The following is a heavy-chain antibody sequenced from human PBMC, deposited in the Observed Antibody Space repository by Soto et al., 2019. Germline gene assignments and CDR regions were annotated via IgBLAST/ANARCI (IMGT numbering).Heavy chain of an antibody. CDR2: ISWDGGST. CDR1: GFTFDDYT. CDR3: AKDAAADNYYYYGMDV. D-gene: IGHD6-13*01. J-gene: IGHJ6*02. V-gene: IGHV3-43*01. Sequence: GGSLRLSCAASGFTFDDYTMHWVRQAPGKGLEWVSLISWDGGSTHYADSVKGRFTISRDNSKNSLYLQMNSLRTEDTALYYCAKDAAADNYYYYGMDVWGQGTTVTVSS.